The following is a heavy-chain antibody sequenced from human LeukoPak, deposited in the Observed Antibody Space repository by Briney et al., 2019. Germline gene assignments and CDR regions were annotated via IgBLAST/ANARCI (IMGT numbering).Heavy chain of an antibody. J-gene: IGHJ4*02. Sequence: SQTLSLTCAVSGGSISSGGYSWSWIRQPPGKGLEWIGYIYHSGSTYYNPSLKSRVTISVDTSKNQFSLKLSSVTAADTAVYYCARGPIYDYVWGSYRGGYDYWGQGTLVTVSS. CDR3: ARGPIYDYVWGSYRGGYDY. V-gene: IGHV4-30-2*01. D-gene: IGHD3-16*02. CDR1: GGSISSGGYS. CDR2: IYHSGST.